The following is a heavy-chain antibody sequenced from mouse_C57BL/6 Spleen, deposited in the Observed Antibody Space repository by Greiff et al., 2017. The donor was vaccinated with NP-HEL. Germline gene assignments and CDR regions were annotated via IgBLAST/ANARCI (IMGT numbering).Heavy chain of an antibody. CDR2: INPNNGGT. CDR1: GYTFNDYN. CDR3: ARGGYCDYDGCYFDY. D-gene: IGHD2-4*01. V-gene: IGHV1-18*01. J-gene: IGHJ2*01. Sequence: EVQLQQSGPELVKPGASVKIPCKASGYTFNDYNMDWVKQSHGKSLEWIGDINPNNGGTIDNQKFKGKATLTVDKSSSTAYMELSSLTSEETAVYYLARGGYCDYDGCYFDYWGQGTTLTVAS.